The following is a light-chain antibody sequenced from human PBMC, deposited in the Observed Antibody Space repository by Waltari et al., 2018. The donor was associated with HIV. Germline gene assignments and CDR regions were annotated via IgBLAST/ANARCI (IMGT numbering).Light chain of an antibody. CDR1: QSLLHSNGYNY. J-gene: IGKJ4*01. CDR3: MQSLQTPPA. Sequence: DIVLTQSPLSLPVTPGEPASISCRSSQSLLHSNGYNYVDWYLQKPGQSPQLLIYLGSNRASGVPDRFSGSGSGTEFTLIISRVEAEDVGVYYCMQSLQTPPAFGGGTKVEVK. CDR2: LGS. V-gene: IGKV2-28*01.